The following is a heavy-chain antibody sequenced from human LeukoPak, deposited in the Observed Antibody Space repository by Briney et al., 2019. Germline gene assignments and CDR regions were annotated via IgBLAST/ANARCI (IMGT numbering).Heavy chain of an antibody. D-gene: IGHD1-14*01. CDR1: GGSFSGYF. CDR3: ARGITVTGHFDY. CDR2: INHTGRT. Sequence: SETLSLTCAVYGGSFSGYFWSWIRQTPGKGLEWIGEINHTGRTNYNPSLKSRVTISVDASQHQISLKVYSVTAADTAVYYCARGITVTGHFDYWGQETLVTVSS. V-gene: IGHV4-34*01. J-gene: IGHJ4*02.